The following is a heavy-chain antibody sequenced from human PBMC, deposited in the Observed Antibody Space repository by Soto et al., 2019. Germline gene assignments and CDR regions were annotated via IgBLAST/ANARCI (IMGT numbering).Heavy chain of an antibody. CDR1: GGSISRSTYY. V-gene: IGHV4-39*01. CDR2: IYHSGST. J-gene: IGHJ5*02. Sequence: PSETLSLTCTVSGGSISRSTYYWGWLRQPPGKGLEWIGTIYHSGSTSYNPSLRSRVTMFVDTSQNQFSLKLTSLTAADTAVYYCARHSPGLFDPWGQGTLVTV. CDR3: ARHSPGLFDP.